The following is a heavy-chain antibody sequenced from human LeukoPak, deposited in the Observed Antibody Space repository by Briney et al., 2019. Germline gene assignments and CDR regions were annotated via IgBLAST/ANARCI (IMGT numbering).Heavy chain of an antibody. CDR1: GGSISSSSYY. D-gene: IGHD6-19*01. V-gene: IGHV4-39*07. CDR2: IYYSGST. J-gene: IGHJ4*02. CDR3: ARLVGSGRHFDY. Sequence: SETLSLTCTVSGGSISSSSYYWGWIRQPPGKGLEWIGSIYYSGSTYYNPSLKSRVTISVDTSKNQFSLKLSSVTAADTAVYYCARLVGSGRHFDYWGQGTLVTVSS.